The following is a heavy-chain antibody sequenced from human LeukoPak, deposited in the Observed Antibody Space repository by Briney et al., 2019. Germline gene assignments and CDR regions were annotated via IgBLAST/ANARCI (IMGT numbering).Heavy chain of an antibody. Sequence: GGSLRLSCAASGFTVSSNYMSWVRQAPGKGLEWVSVIYSGGNTYYADSVEGRFTVSRDNSKNTLYLQMNSLRAEDTAVYYCARGIGSQLRSGWFDPWGQGTLVTVSS. CDR1: GFTVSSNY. CDR3: ARGIGSQLRSGWFDP. V-gene: IGHV3-66*01. CDR2: IYSGGNT. D-gene: IGHD3-3*01. J-gene: IGHJ5*02.